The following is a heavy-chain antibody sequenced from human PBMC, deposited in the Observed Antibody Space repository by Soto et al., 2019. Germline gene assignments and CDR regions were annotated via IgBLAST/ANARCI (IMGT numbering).Heavy chain of an antibody. Sequence: ASVKVSCKTSGYSFTNYGINWVRQAPGQGLEWMGWISPFTGGTHYTQSLQGRITVTTDTSTNTAYMELRSLRSADTAVYYCARSCSGGSCHPAYWGQGTLVTVSS. CDR3: ARSCSGGSCHPAY. CDR1: GYSFTNYG. J-gene: IGHJ4*02. D-gene: IGHD2-15*01. V-gene: IGHV1-18*04. CDR2: ISPFTGGT.